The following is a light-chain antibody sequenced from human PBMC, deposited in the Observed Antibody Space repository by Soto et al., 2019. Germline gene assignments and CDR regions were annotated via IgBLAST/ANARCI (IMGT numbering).Light chain of an antibody. CDR2: AAS. CDR1: QGINNY. V-gene: IGKV1-9*01. J-gene: IGKJ4*01. Sequence: DIQLTQSPSFLSASVRDRVTITCRASQGINNYLAWYQQKPGIAPKLLIYAASILQSGVPSRFGGSGSGIEFTLTISSLQPEDSATYYCQQLYSYPLTFGGGTKVEIK. CDR3: QQLYSYPLT.